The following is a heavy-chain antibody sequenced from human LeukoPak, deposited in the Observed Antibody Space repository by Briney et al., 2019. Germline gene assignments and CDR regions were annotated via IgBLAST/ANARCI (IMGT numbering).Heavy chain of an antibody. Sequence: PGGSLRLSCEASGFTFSSYAMSWVRQAPGKGLEWVSAISAGGVTTFYADSVKGRFTISRDNSKNVLYLQMNGLRAEDTAVYYCATGMDNYDGSGYYSYFQHWGQVTLVTVSS. CDR2: ISAGGVTT. J-gene: IGHJ1*01. CDR3: ATGMDNYDGSGYYSYFQH. D-gene: IGHD3-22*01. CDR1: GFTFSSYA. V-gene: IGHV3-23*01.